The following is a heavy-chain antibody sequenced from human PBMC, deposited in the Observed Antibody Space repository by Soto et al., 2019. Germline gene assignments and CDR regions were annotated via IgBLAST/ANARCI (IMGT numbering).Heavy chain of an antibody. V-gene: IGHV5-51*01. CDR3: ARHSYYYDSSGYPDY. CDR1: GYSFTIYC. J-gene: IGHJ4*02. Sequence: GESLKISGKGSGYSFTIYCIGWVLQRPGKGLEWMGIIYPGDSDTRYSPSFQGQVTISADKSISTAYLQWSSLKASDTAMYYCARHSYYYDSSGYPDYWGQGTLVTVSS. D-gene: IGHD3-22*01. CDR2: IYPGDSDT.